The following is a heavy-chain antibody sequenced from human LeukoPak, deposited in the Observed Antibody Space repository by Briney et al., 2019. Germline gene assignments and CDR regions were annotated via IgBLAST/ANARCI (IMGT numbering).Heavy chain of an antibody. CDR2: SSWNSGSI. D-gene: IGHD1-7*01. CDR1: GGTFSGYA. J-gene: IGHJ4*02. CDR3: AKSGTGNTVDY. V-gene: IGHV3-9*03. Sequence: SLRLSCAASGGTFSGYALYWVRQAPAEGLEWVSGSSWNSGSIGYADSVKGRFTISSDNAKNSLYLQMNSVIAADMALSYFAKSGTGNTVDYWGQGALVTVSS.